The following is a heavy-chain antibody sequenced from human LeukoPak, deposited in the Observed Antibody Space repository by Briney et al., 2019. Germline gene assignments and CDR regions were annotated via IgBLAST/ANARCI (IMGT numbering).Heavy chain of an antibody. CDR2: FYYSGSP. D-gene: IGHD6-19*01. V-gene: IGHV4-59*08. CDR1: GGSISSYY. Sequence: SETLSLTCTVSGGSISSYYWSWIRQPPGKGLEWIGYFYYSGSPYYNPSLKSRVIISVDTSKTQFTLRLSAVTAADTAVYYCDRSLSVSVAGTDTFDIWGQGTMVTVSS. CDR3: DRSLSVSVAGTDTFDI. J-gene: IGHJ3*02.